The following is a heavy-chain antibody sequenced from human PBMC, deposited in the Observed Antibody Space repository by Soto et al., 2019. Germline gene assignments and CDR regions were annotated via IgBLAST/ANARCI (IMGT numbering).Heavy chain of an antibody. CDR1: GGSINSGGYC. CDR3: SRGILV. D-gene: IGHD3-16*01. V-gene: IGHV4-31*01. Sequence: QVQLQESGPGLVKPSQTLSLTCPVSGGSINSGGYCWSWIRQHPGKGLDWIGCIPYGGSTSYNPSLKSLVTRSLDPAKNQFSLRLSSVTAAGTAVYCCSRGILVWGQGTLITVSS. J-gene: IGHJ4*02. CDR2: IPYGGST.